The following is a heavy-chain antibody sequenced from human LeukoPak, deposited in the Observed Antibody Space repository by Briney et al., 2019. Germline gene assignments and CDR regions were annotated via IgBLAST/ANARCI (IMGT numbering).Heavy chain of an antibody. Sequence: ASVKVSCKASGYTFTGYYMHWVRQAPGQGLEWMGRINPNSGGTNYAQKFQGRVTMTRDTPISTAYMELSRLRSDDTAVYYCARVPEYCSGGSCRTYNWFDPWGQGTLVTVSS. CDR2: INPNSGGT. CDR1: GYTFTGYY. D-gene: IGHD2-15*01. J-gene: IGHJ5*02. CDR3: ARVPEYCSGGSCRTYNWFDP. V-gene: IGHV1-2*06.